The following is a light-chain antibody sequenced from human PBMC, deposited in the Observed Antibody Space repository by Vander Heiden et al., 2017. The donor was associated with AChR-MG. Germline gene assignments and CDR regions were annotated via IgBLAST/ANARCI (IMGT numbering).Light chain of an antibody. CDR3: CSYAGSYTVV. CDR2: DVS. Sequence: QSALTQPRSVSGSPGQSVTISCTGTSSDVGGYNYVSWYQQHPGKPPKLMIYDVSKRPSGVPDRFSGSKSGNTASLTISGLQAEDEADYYCCSYAGSYTVVFGGGTKLTVI. V-gene: IGLV2-11*01. CDR1: SSDVGGYNY. J-gene: IGLJ2*01.